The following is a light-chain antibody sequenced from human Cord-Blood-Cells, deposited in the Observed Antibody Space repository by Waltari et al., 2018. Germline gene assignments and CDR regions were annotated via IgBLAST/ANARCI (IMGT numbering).Light chain of an antibody. CDR3: CSYAVSSTRV. CDR2: EVM. V-gene: IGLV2-23*02. CDR1: SSDVGSYNL. Sequence: QSALTQPASVSGSPGQSITISCTGTSSDVGSYNLVSWYQQHPGKAPKLMIYEVMKRPSGVSNRFSGSKSGNTASLTISGLQAEDEADYYCCSYAVSSTRVFGGGTKLTVL. J-gene: IGLJ3*02.